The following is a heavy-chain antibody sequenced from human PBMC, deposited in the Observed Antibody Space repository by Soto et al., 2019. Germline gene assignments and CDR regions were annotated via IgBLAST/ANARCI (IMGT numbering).Heavy chain of an antibody. D-gene: IGHD6-19*01. CDR3: ARENSSGNFFDY. Sequence: SETLSVTCTVSVGSISSYYRSWMRQPPGKGLEWIGYIYYSGSTNYNPSLKSRVTISVDTSKNQFSLKLSSVTAADTAVHYCARENSSGNFFDYWGQGTLVTVSS. CDR2: IYYSGST. CDR1: VGSISSYY. V-gene: IGHV4-59*01. J-gene: IGHJ4*02.